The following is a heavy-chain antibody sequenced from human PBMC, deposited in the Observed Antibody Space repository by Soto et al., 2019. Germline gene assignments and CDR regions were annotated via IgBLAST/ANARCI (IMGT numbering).Heavy chain of an antibody. Sequence: EVQLLESGGGLVQPGGSLRLSCAASGFAFGSYAMSWVRQAPGKGLEWVSTIGGSGAKYYPDSVKGRFTISRDNSKNTVSLQVNSLVAEDTAVYYCAKCIVVASAIGYYCYMDVCGKGTTVTVSS. V-gene: IGHV3-23*01. D-gene: IGHD2-21*02. J-gene: IGHJ6*03. CDR3: AKCIVVASAIGYYCYMDV. CDR2: IGGSGAK. CDR1: GFAFGSYA.